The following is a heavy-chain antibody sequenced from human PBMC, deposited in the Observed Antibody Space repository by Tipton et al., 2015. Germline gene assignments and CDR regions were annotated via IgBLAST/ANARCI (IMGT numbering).Heavy chain of an antibody. CDR1: GGSFSGYT. D-gene: IGHD4/OR15-4a*01. Sequence: TLSLTCAVYGGSFSGYTWHWIRQPPGKGLEWIGEVNHSGNTNYNPSLESRFIISEDTSKNQFSLKVTSVTAADTAVYYCARDGATYSYFDHWGQGTLVTVSS. V-gene: IGHV4-34*01. J-gene: IGHJ4*02. CDR2: VNHSGNT. CDR3: ARDGATYSYFDH.